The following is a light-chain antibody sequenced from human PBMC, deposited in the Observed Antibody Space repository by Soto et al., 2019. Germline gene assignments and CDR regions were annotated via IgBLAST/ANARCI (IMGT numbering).Light chain of an antibody. J-gene: IGKJ1*01. Sequence: DIVLTQSQDSLAVSLGERATINCKSSQSGLYSSNNKNYLAWYQQKPGQPPKLLIYWASTRESGVPDRFSGSGSGTDFTLTISSLQAEDVAVYYCQQYYSTLWTFGQGTKVDI. CDR1: QSGLYSSNNKNY. V-gene: IGKV4-1*01. CDR3: QQYYSTLWT. CDR2: WAS.